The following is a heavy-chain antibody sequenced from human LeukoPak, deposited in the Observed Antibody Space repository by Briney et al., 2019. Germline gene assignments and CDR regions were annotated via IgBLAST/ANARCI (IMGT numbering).Heavy chain of an antibody. CDR2: IHWNGGRT. V-gene: IGHV3-20*04. CDR3: ARDLG. J-gene: IGHJ4*02. CDR1: GFTFSSYS. Sequence: PGGSLRLSCATSGFTFSSYSMNWVRQAPGKALEWVSRIHWNGGRTGYADSVKGRFTISRDSAKNSLYLQMNSLRAEDTAVYYCARDLGWGQGTLVTVSS.